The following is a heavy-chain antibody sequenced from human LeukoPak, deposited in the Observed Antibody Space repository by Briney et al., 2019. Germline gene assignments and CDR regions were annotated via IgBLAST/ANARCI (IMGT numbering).Heavy chain of an antibody. CDR2: IKQDGSVT. CDR3: ARVLAHYYYDRVGALDY. J-gene: IGHJ4*02. Sequence: RAGGSLRLSCAASGFTFSSYYMGWVRQAPEKGLECVANIKQDGSVTYYVDSVRGRFTISRDNAKNSLYLQMNSLRAEDTAVYYCARVLAHYYYDRVGALDYWGQGTLVTVSS. V-gene: IGHV3-7*04. CDR1: GFTFSSYY. D-gene: IGHD3-22*01.